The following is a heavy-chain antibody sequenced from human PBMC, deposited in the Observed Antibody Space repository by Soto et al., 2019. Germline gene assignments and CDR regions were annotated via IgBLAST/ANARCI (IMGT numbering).Heavy chain of an antibody. CDR3: ARIAATGRGWDV. J-gene: IGHJ6*02. Sequence: EVQLVESGGGLVQPGGSLRLSCVDSGFTFSSYWMSWVRQAPVKGLEGVGNIKQDGSEENYVDSLKGRFTIPRDNAKNSMYRQMNSLRVEDTAVYYCARIAATGRGWDVWGQGTTVVVSS. CDR2: IKQDGSEE. D-gene: IGHD6-13*01. CDR1: GFTFSSYW. V-gene: IGHV3-7*01.